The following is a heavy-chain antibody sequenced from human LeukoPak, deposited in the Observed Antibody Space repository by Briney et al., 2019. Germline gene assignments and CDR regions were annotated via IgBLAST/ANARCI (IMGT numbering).Heavy chain of an antibody. D-gene: IGHD1-26*01. Sequence: GGSLRLSCAASGFTFSSYSMNWVRQAPGKGLEWVSSVSSSGIYIYYADSVKGRFPISRDNAKNSLYLQMNSLRAEDTAVYYCAKYRGVGQWELPHYFDYWGQGTLVTVSS. V-gene: IGHV3-21*01. J-gene: IGHJ4*02. CDR1: GFTFSSYS. CDR2: VSSSGIYI. CDR3: AKYRGVGQWELPHYFDY.